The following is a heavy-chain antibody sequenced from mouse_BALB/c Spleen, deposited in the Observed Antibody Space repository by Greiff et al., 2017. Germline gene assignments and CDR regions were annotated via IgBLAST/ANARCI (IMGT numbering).Heavy chain of an antibody. J-gene: IGHJ1*01. CDR2: IYPGDGDT. CDR3: ARRGGNYWYFDV. D-gene: IGHD2-1*01. Sequence: VQLQQSGAELARPGASVKLSCKASGYTFTSYWMQWVKQRPGQGLEWIGAIYPGDGDTRYTQKFKGKATLTADKSSSTAYMQLSSLASEDSAVYYCARRGGNYWYFDVWGAGTTVTVSS. CDR1: GYTFTSYW. V-gene: IGHV1-87*01.